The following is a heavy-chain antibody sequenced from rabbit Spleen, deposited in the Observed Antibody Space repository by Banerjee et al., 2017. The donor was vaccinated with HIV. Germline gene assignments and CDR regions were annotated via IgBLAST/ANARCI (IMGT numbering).Heavy chain of an antibody. CDR1: GFSFSSSYW. D-gene: IGHD4-1*01. J-gene: IGHJ4*01. V-gene: IGHV1S45*01. Sequence: QEQLEESGGDLVKPEGSLTLTCTASGFSFSSSYWIWWVRQAPGKGLEWIGCIYVGITGNIYYASWAKGRFTISKTSSTTVTLQMTSLTAADTATYFCARRDSGVWGLWGPGTLVTVS. CDR3: ARRDSGVWGL. CDR2: IYVGITGNI.